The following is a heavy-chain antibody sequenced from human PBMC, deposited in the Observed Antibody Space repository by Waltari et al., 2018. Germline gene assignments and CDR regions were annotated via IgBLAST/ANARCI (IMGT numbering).Heavy chain of an antibody. J-gene: IGHJ4*02. D-gene: IGHD2-2*01. V-gene: IGHV4-61*02. Sequence: QVQLQESGPGLVKPSQTLSLTCTVSGGSISSGSYYWSWIRQPAGKALEGIGCFYTIGSTNYTPSLKSRVTISVDTSKNHFSLKLSSVTAADTAVYYCARAPRGYQFDYWGQGTLVTVSS. CDR2: FYTIGST. CDR1: GGSISSGSYY. CDR3: ARAPRGYQFDY.